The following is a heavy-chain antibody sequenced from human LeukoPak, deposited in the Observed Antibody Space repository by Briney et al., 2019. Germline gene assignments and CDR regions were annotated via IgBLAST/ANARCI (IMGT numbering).Heavy chain of an antibody. CDR2: ISGSGGST. D-gene: IGHD3-3*01. CDR1: GFTFSSYA. CDR3: AKDNTIFGVVTTTYMDV. V-gene: IGHV3-23*01. J-gene: IGHJ6*03. Sequence: GGSLRLSCAASGFTFSSYAMSWVRQAPGKGLEWVSAISGSGGSTYYADSVKGRFTISRDNSKNTLYLQMNSLRAEDTAVYYCAKDNTIFGVVTTTYMDVWGKGTTVTVSS.